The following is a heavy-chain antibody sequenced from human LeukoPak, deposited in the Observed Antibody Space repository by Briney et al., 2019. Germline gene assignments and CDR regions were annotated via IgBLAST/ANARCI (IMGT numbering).Heavy chain of an antibody. J-gene: IGHJ6*03. CDR2: IYTSGST. D-gene: IGHD6-19*01. CDR1: GGSISSGSYY. Sequence: SETLSLTCTVSGGSISSGSYYWSWIRQPAGKGLEWIGRIYTSGSTNYNPSLKSRVTMSVDTSKNQFSLKLSSVTAADTAVYYCARDRKQWLVRISYYYYYMDVWGKGTTVTISS. V-gene: IGHV4-61*02. CDR3: ARDRKQWLVRISYYYYYMDV.